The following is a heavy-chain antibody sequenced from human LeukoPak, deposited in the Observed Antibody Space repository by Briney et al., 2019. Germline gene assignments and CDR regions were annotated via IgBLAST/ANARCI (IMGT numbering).Heavy chain of an antibody. Sequence: GASVKVSCKASGYTFTGYYINWVRQAPGQGLEWMGWINPNSGGANYAQKFQGRVTMTRDTSISTAYMELSRLRSDDTAVYYCASGSNYYASGSYYHDYWGQGTLVTVSS. D-gene: IGHD3-10*01. CDR1: GYTFTGYY. J-gene: IGHJ4*02. CDR3: ASGSNYYASGSYYHDY. V-gene: IGHV1-2*02. CDR2: INPNSGGA.